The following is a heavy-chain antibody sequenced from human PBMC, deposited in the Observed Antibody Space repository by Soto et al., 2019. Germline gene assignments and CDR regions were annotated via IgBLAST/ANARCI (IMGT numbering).Heavy chain of an antibody. V-gene: IGHV3-74*01. Sequence: EVQLVESGGGLVQPGGSQRLSCEASGFTFSSHWMHWVRQAPGKGLVWVSRINSDGSSTSYADSVKGRFTISRDNAKNTLYLQMNSLRAEDTAVYYCASPPEGGSGFDYWGQGALVTVSS. D-gene: IGHD3-16*01. CDR1: GFTFSSHW. CDR3: ASPPEGGSGFDY. J-gene: IGHJ4*02. CDR2: INSDGSST.